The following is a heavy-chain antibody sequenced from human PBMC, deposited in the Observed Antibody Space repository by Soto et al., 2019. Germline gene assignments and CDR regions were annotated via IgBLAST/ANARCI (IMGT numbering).Heavy chain of an antibody. CDR1: GFTFSDYY. D-gene: IGHD3-22*01. J-gene: IGHJ4*02. Sequence: PGGSLRLSCAASGFTFSDYYMSWIRQAPGKGLEWVSYISSSSSYTNYADSVKGRFTISRDNAKNSLYLQMNSLRAEDTAVFYCARDKFRHDSSGYYPLDYWGQGTLVTVSS. V-gene: IGHV3-11*06. CDR3: ARDKFRHDSSGYYPLDY. CDR2: ISSSSSYT.